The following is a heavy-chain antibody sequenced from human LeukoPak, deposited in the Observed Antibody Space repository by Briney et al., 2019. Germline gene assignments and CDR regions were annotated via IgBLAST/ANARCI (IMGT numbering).Heavy chain of an antibody. CDR2: ISSSSSYI. CDR3: ARDRDLYFDY. J-gene: IGHJ4*02. Sequence: RGSLRLSCAASGFTFSSYTMNWVRQAPGKGLEWVSSISSSSSYIYYADSVKGRFTISRDNAKNSLYLQMNSLRAEDTAVYYCARDRDLYFDYWGQGTLVTVSS. V-gene: IGHV3-21*01. D-gene: IGHD3-10*01. CDR1: GFTFSSYT.